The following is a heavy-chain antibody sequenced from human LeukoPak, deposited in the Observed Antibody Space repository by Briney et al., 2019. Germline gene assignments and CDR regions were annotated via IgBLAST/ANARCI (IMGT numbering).Heavy chain of an antibody. CDR2: INWNGGRT. CDR3: ARYRYYDSSEFFDY. CDR1: GFTRDYYG. V-gene: IGHV3-20*04. D-gene: IGHD3-22*01. J-gene: IGHJ4*02. Sequence: GGSLRLSCAASGFTRDYYGLRWVRQAPGTGVARAFGINWNGGRTDYTDSAKGRFTITRDNVQHSLYLKINILRAEDTALISFARYRYYDSSEFFDYWGQGTLVTVSS.